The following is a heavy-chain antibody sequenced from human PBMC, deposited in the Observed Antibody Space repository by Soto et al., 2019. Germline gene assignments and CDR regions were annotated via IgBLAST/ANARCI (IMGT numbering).Heavy chain of an antibody. V-gene: IGHV1-69*01. D-gene: IGHD1-26*01. J-gene: IGHJ6*02. CDR3: ARVRVVGATRLYYHYGLDV. CDR2: VIPIFGTS. CDR1: GGTFSTYA. Sequence: QVQLVQSGAEVKKPGSSVKVSCKASGGTFSTYAISWVRQAPGQGLEWMGGVIPIFGTSTYAQNFRGRVTITADESTSTAYMELSRLRSEDTAVYYCARVRVVGATRLYYHYGLDVWGQGTTVTVSS.